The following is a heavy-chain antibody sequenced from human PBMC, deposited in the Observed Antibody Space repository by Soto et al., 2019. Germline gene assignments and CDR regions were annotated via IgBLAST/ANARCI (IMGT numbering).Heavy chain of an antibody. D-gene: IGHD2-2*01. V-gene: IGHV1-18*01. CDR2: ISTYNGNT. CDR1: GYTFSSYA. Sequence: QVHLLQSGPEVMKPGASLKVSCKTSGYTFSSYAITWVRQAPGQGLEWMGWISTYNGNTNYSQKFQGRVTMTTDTSTKTVYLEMGSLCSDDTAVYYCASDRGWDVAYQLPSVYWGQGTRVIVSS. J-gene: IGHJ4*02. CDR3: ASDRGWDVAYQLPSVY.